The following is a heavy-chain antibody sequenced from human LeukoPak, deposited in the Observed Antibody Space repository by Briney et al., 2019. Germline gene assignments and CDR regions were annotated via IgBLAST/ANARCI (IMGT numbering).Heavy chain of an antibody. CDR2: IYYSGST. Sequence: SETLSLTCTVSGGSISNYYWSWIRQPPGKGLEWIGYIYYSGSTNYNPSLKSRVTISVDTSKNQFSLKLSSVTAADTAVYYCARGDYYGSGRRRVVFDYWGQGTLVTVSS. V-gene: IGHV4-59*13. CDR3: ARGDYYGSGRRRVVFDY. D-gene: IGHD3-10*01. J-gene: IGHJ4*02. CDR1: GGSISNYY.